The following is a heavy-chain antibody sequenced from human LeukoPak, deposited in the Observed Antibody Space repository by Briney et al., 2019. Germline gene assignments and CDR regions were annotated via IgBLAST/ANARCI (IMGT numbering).Heavy chain of an antibody. Sequence: SETLSLTCTVSGGSISSSYYYWGWIRQPPGKGLEWLRTIYYSGSTYYNPSLKSRVTISVDTSKNQFSLKLSSVTAPDTAVYYCARHEDRNWYFDHWGQGTLVTVSS. CDR2: IYYSGST. J-gene: IGHJ4*02. D-gene: IGHD1-1*01. CDR1: GGSISSSYYY. CDR3: ARHEDRNWYFDH. V-gene: IGHV4-39*01.